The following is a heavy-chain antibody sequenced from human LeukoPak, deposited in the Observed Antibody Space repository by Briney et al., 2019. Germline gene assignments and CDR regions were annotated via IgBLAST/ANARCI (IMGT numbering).Heavy chain of an antibody. J-gene: IGHJ6*02. CDR3: ARGGSWFGELLFPPNYYYYYGMDV. CDR2: ISAYNGNT. V-gene: IGHV1-18*01. D-gene: IGHD3-10*01. CDR1: GYTFTSYG. Sequence: ASVKVSCKASGYTFTSYGISWVRQAPGQRLEWMGWISAYNGNTNDAQKLKGRVTMTTDTSTSTAYMELRSLRSDDTAVYYCARGGSWFGELLFPPNYYYYYGMDVWGQGTTVTVSS.